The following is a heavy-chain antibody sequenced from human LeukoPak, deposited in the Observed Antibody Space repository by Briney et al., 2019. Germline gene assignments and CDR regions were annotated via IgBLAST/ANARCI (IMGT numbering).Heavy chain of an antibody. D-gene: IGHD2-15*01. J-gene: IGHJ4*02. Sequence: PGGSLRLSCAASGFTLSSYCMSWIRQPPGKGLEWIGETSHSGSTNYNPSLESRVTISADTSKNQFSLKLTSVTAADTAVYYCARVERLGYEDYWGQGTLVTVSS. CDR3: ARVERLGYEDY. CDR2: TSHSGST. CDR1: GFTLSSYC. V-gene: IGHV4-34*01.